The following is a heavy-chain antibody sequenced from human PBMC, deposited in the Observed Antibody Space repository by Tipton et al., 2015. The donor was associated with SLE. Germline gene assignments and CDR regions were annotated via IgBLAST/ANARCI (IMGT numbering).Heavy chain of an antibody. CDR2: IYYSGYT. D-gene: IGHD1-7*01. V-gene: IGHV4-61*01. CDR1: GGSVSSGTYY. CDR3: ATAKITGTTDAFDI. J-gene: IGHJ3*02. Sequence: TLSLTCTVSGGSVSSGTYYWSWIRQPPGKGLEWIGYIYYSGYTNYNPSLKSRVTISVDTSKNQFSLKLSSVTAADTAVYYCATAKITGTTDAFDIWGQGTMVTVSS.